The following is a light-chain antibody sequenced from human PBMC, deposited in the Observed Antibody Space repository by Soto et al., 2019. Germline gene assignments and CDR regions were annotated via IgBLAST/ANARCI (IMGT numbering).Light chain of an antibody. Sequence: VLTQSPGTLSLSPGERASLSCRASQSISSSYLAWYQKKAGQAPRLLIYGASSRATGIPERFSGSGSGTEFTLTISRLEPEDFAVYYCQQYGSSPLYTFGQGTKLEV. CDR1: QSISSSY. V-gene: IGKV3-20*01. CDR2: GAS. CDR3: QQYGSSPLYT. J-gene: IGKJ2*01.